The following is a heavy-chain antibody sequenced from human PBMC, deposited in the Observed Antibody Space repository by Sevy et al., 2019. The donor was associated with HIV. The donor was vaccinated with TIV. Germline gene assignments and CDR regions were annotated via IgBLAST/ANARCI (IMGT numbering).Heavy chain of an antibody. J-gene: IGHJ3*02. V-gene: IGHV3-21*01. CDR3: ARDVMVVVALRDAFDM. D-gene: IGHD2-15*01. CDR2: ISSSSDYM. Sequence: GGSLRLSCAASEFTFSSYSMNWVRQAPGKGLEWVSSISSSSDYMYYADSVKGRFTISRDNAKNSLYLQMNSLRAEDTTVYYCARDVMVVVALRDAFDMWGQGTMVTVSS. CDR1: EFTFSSYS.